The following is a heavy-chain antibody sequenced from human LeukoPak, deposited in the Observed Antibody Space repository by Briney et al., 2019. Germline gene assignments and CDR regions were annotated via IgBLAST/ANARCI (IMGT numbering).Heavy chain of an antibody. V-gene: IGHV1-46*01. CDR3: ARDAYGSGSYFARWGYGMDV. Sequence: ASVKVSCKASGYTSTSYYMHWVRQAPGQGLEWMGIINPSGGSTSYAQKFQGRVTMTRDTSTSTVYMELSSLRSEDTAVYYCARDAYGSGSYFARWGYGMDVWGQGTRSPSP. D-gene: IGHD3-10*01. CDR2: INPSGGST. CDR1: GYTSTSYY. J-gene: IGHJ6*02.